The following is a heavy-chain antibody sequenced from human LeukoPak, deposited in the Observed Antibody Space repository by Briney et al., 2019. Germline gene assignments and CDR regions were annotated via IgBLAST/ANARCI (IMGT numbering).Heavy chain of an antibody. Sequence: GGSLRLSCAASGFTFNTYSMNWVRQAPGKGLEWVSFITSTSTSIYYADSVKGRFTVSRDNAKNSLYLQMNSLRADDTAVYYCARDYGDPWGLGTLVTVSS. CDR2: ITSTSTSI. V-gene: IGHV3-48*01. CDR3: ARDYGDP. J-gene: IGHJ5*02. CDR1: GFTFNTYS. D-gene: IGHD4-17*01.